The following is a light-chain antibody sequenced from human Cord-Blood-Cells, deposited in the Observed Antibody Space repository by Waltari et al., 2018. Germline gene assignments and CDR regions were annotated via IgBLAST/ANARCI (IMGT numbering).Light chain of an antibody. Sequence: QSVLTQPPSVSAAPGQKVTISCPGSSPNIGNNYVSWYQQLPGTAPKLPIYENSKWPSGIPDRFSGSQSGTSATLGITGLQTGDEADYYCGTWDSSLSVVVFGGGTKLTVL. CDR1: SPNIGNNY. CDR3: GTWDSSLSVVV. V-gene: IGLV1-51*02. J-gene: IGLJ2*01. CDR2: ENS.